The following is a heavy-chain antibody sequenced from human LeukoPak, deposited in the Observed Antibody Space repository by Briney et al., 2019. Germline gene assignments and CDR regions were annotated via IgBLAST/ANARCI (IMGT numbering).Heavy chain of an antibody. CDR3: ARASTPSGRYRSSPNDY. CDR1: GYTFTSYA. CDR2: INTNTGNP. V-gene: IGHV7-4-1*02. D-gene: IGHD6-19*01. Sequence: ASVKVSCKASGYTFTSYAMNWVRQAPGQGLEWMGWINTNTGNPTYAQGFTGRFVFSLDTSVSTAYLQISSLKAEDTAVYYCARASTPSGRYRSSPNDYWGQGTLVTVSS. J-gene: IGHJ4*02.